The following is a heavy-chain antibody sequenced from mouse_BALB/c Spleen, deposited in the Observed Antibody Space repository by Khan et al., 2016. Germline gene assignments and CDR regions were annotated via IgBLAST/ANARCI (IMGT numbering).Heavy chain of an antibody. Sequence: EVQLQESGPGLVKPSQSLFLTCTVTGYSITSDYAWNWIRQFPGNKLEWMGYIRYSGSTIYNPSLKSRISNTRDTSKNQFFLQSYSVTTEDTATYYCTRSPTATRYFDVWGAGTTVTVSA. CDR3: TRSPTATRYFDV. CDR2: IRYSGST. CDR1: GYSITSDYA. J-gene: IGHJ1*01. D-gene: IGHD1-2*01. V-gene: IGHV3-2*02.